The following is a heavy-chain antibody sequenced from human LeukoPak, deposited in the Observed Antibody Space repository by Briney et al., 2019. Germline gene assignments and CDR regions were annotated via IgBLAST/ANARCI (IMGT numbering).Heavy chain of an antibody. CDR1: GFIFSSYG. D-gene: IGHD2-15*01. CDR2: IRYDGSNK. J-gene: IGHJ3*02. Sequence: GGSLRLSCAASGFIFSSYGMHWVRQAPGKGLEWVAFIRYDGSNKYYADSVKGRFTISRDNSKNTLYVQMNSLRAEDTAVYYCANTHCSGGSCYSADAFDIWGQGTMVTVSS. CDR3: ANTHCSGGSCYSADAFDI. V-gene: IGHV3-30*02.